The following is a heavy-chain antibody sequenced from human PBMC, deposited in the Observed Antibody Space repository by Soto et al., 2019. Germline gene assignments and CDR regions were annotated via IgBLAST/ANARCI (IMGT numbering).Heavy chain of an antibody. Sequence: SETLSLTCTVSGGSISSYYWSWIRQPPGKGLEWIGYTYYSGITNYNPSLKSRVTISVDTSKNQFSLKLSSVTAADTAVYYCARDLDYDSSVSDAFDIWGQGTMVTVSS. V-gene: IGHV4-59*01. D-gene: IGHD3-22*01. J-gene: IGHJ3*02. CDR1: GGSISSYY. CDR3: ARDLDYDSSVSDAFDI. CDR2: TYYSGIT.